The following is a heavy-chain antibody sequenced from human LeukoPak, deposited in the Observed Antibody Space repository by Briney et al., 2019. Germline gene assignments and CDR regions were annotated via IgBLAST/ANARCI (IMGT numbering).Heavy chain of an antibody. CDR3: ARLGYCSSTSCHLSWFDP. Sequence: SETLSLTCTVSGGSISPYYWNWIRQPPGKGLEWIGSISYSGSTYYNPSLKSRVIISVNTSKNQFSLKVNSVTAADTAVYYCARLGYCSSTSCHLSWFDPWGQGTLVAVSS. CDR2: ISYSGST. CDR1: GGSISPYY. J-gene: IGHJ5*02. V-gene: IGHV4-39*01. D-gene: IGHD2-2*01.